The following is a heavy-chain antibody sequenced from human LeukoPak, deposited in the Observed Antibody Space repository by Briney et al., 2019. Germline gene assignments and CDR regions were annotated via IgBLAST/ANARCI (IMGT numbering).Heavy chain of an antibody. D-gene: IGHD6-13*01. Sequence: GGSLRLSCAASGLTVSSNCMSWVRQAPGKGLEWVSLIYSGGSTYYADSVKGRFTISRDNAKNSLYLQMNRLRADDTAVYHCARVRSAAAGPLDYWGQGTLVTVSS. CDR3: ARVRSAAAGPLDY. J-gene: IGHJ4*02. CDR2: IYSGGST. CDR1: GLTVSSNC. V-gene: IGHV3-53*01.